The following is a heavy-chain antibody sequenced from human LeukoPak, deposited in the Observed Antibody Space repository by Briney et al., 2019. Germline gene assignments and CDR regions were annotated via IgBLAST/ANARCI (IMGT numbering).Heavy chain of an antibody. V-gene: IGHV1-58*02. D-gene: IGHD2-15*01. Sequence: SVKVSCKASGFTFTSSAMQWVRQARGQRLEWIGWIVVGSGNTNYAQKFQERVTITRDMSTSTAYMELSSLRSEDTAVYYCAAVYCSGGSCYRYFDYWGQGTLVTVSS. CDR1: GFTFTSSA. CDR2: IVVGSGNT. J-gene: IGHJ4*02. CDR3: AAVYCSGGSCYRYFDY.